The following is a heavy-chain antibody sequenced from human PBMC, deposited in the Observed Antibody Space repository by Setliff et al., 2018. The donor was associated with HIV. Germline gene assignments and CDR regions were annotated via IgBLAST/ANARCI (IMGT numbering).Heavy chain of an antibody. J-gene: IGHJ4*02. V-gene: IGHV3-74*01. CDR1: GFTFSRYW. Sequence: GGSLRLSCAASGFTFSRYWMHWIRQAPGKGLVWVSRVDTDGSSTRYADSVKGRFTISRDNAKNMLYLQMNSLSADDTAVYYSVRGSGYYYFDNWGQGALVTVSS. CDR2: VDTDGSST. CDR3: VRGSGYYYFDN. D-gene: IGHD3-22*01.